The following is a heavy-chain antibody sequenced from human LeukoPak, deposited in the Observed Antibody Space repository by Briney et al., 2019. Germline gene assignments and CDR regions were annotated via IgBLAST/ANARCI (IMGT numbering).Heavy chain of an antibody. CDR1: GFTFSSYE. V-gene: IGHV3-48*03. D-gene: IGHD3-10*01. CDR3: ARDRITMVRGVPYYYYGMDV. Sequence: GGSVRLSCAGSGFTFSSYEMNWVRQAPGKGLEWVSYISSSGSTIYYADSVKGRFTISRDNAKNSLYLEMNSLRAEDTAVYYCARDRITMVRGVPYYYYGMDVWGKGTTVTVSS. CDR2: ISSSGSTI. J-gene: IGHJ6*04.